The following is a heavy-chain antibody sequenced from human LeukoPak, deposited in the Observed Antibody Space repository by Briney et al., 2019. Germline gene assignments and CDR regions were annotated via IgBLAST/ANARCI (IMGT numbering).Heavy chain of an antibody. D-gene: IGHD2-2*01. CDR1: GFTFSRYG. CDR3: AKGDCVSTSCPFDY. Sequence: GGSLRLSCAASGFTFSRYGIHWVRQAPGKGLEWVAVISNDGGNKYYADSVKGRFTISRDNSKNTLYLQMNSLRAEDTALYYCAKGDCVSTSCPFDYWGQGSLVTVSS. V-gene: IGHV3-30*18. J-gene: IGHJ4*02. CDR2: ISNDGGNK.